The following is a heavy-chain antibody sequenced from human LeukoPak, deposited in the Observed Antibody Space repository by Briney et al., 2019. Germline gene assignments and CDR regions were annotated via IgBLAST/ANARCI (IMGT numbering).Heavy chain of an antibody. CDR2: INHSGST. V-gene: IGHV4-34*01. D-gene: IGHD3-9*01. CDR3: ARHSRAYYDILTGPYGGYFDY. CDR1: GGSFSGYY. Sequence: KPSETLSLTCAVYGGSFSGYYWSWIRQPPGKGLEWIGEINHSGSTNSNPSLKSRVTVSVDTSKNQFSLKLSSVTAADTAVYYCARHSRAYYDILTGPYGGYFDYWGQRILVTVSS. J-gene: IGHJ4*02.